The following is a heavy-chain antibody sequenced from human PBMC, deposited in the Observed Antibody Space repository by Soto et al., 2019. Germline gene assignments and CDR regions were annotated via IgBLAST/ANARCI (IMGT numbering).Heavy chain of an antibody. D-gene: IGHD3-22*01. CDR2: IYYIGSS. Sequence: KPSETLSLTCTVSGGSISRGDYYWSWIRHPPGKGLEWIGYIYYIGSSYYNPSLKSRVTISVYTSKNQFSLKLSSLPAADTAVYYCARCPHYYDSSGLLSTYYFDYCGEGTLGPVSP. CDR3: ARCPHYYDSSGLLSTYYFDY. CDR1: GGSISRGDYY. V-gene: IGHV4-30-4*01. J-gene: IGHJ4*02.